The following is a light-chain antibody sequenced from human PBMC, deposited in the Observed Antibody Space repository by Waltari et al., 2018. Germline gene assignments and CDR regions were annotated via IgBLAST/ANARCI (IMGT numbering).Light chain of an antibody. CDR1: SGRIGSNH. J-gene: IGLJ2*01. Sequence: FMLTQPPSVSESPGKTVTITCTRSSGRIGSNHVQWYQLRTGSAPTPVIFADSKRLFGVPERCSGSVDSASNSASLSISGLKTEDEADYYCQSYDSSDQYVIFGGGTKLTVL. CDR2: ADS. V-gene: IGLV6-57*03. CDR3: QSYDSSDQYVI.